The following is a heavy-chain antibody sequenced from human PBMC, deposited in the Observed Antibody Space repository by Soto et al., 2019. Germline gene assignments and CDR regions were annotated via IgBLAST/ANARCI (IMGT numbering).Heavy chain of an antibody. D-gene: IGHD3-16*02. CDR2: IYYSGST. CDR3: ARDYRSPSGGMDV. CDR1: GGSINGGDYH. Sequence: SETLSLTCTVSGGSINGGDYHWTWIRQTPGKGLEWIGAIYYSGSTYYNPSLKSRIRISVDTSKNQFSLKLSSVTAADTAVYCCARDYRSPSGGMDVWGQGTTVTVSS. J-gene: IGHJ6*02. V-gene: IGHV4-30-4*01.